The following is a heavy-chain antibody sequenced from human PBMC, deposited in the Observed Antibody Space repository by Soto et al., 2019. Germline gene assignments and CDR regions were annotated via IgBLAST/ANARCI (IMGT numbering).Heavy chain of an antibody. CDR1: GYTFSTYA. D-gene: IGHD1-1*01. J-gene: IGHJ6*02. Sequence: ASVKVSCKASGYTFSTYAIHWVRQAPGQSLEWMGWLNGGTGQTRYSQRFQDRVTITRDTSVSTAYMEVSSLRPEDTAVYYCARGKGMEENYYYYGMDIWGQGTTVTVSS. V-gene: IGHV1-3*01. CDR3: ARGKGMEENYYYYGMDI. CDR2: LNGGTGQT.